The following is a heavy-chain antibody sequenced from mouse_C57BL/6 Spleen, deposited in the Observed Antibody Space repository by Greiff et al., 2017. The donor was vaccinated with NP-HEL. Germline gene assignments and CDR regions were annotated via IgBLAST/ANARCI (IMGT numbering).Heavy chain of an antibody. CDR3: ARFPITTVVSTRFAY. Sequence: QVQLKQSGPELVKPGASVKISCKASGYAFSSSWMNWVKQRPGKGLEWIGRIYPGDGDTNYNGKFKGKATLTADKSSSTAYMQLSSLTSEDSAVYFCARFPITTVVSTRFAYWGQGTLVTVSA. D-gene: IGHD1-1*01. CDR2: IYPGDGDT. V-gene: IGHV1-82*01. CDR1: GYAFSSSW. J-gene: IGHJ3*01.